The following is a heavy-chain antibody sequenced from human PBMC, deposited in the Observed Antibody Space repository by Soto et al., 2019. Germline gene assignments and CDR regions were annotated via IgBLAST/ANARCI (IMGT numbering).Heavy chain of an antibody. CDR1: GFTVSSYS. Sequence: PXGSLRLNCAASGFTVSSYSMNWVRQAPGKGLEWVSSISSSSSYIYYADSVKGRFTISRDNAKNSLYLQMNSLIAEDTAVYYWARDAPYRYGPYVGSWGQGTLVTVAS. J-gene: IGHJ4*02. D-gene: IGHD5-18*01. CDR2: ISSSSSYI. CDR3: ARDAPYRYGPYVGS. V-gene: IGHV3-21*01.